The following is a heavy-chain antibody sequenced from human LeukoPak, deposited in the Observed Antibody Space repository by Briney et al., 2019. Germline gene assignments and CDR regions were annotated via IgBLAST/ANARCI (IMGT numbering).Heavy chain of an antibody. CDR2: INGRGITI. CDR1: GFTFSAYS. CDR3: AREYRDGYNLGWFDP. J-gene: IGHJ5*02. Sequence: PGGSLRLSCAASGFTFSAYSMNWVRHTPGRGLEWVANINGRGITIHYADSFRGRFTISRDNTKNSLYLQMNSLRAEDTAVYYCAREYRDGYNLGWFDPWGQGTLVTVSS. V-gene: IGHV3-48*04. D-gene: IGHD5-24*01.